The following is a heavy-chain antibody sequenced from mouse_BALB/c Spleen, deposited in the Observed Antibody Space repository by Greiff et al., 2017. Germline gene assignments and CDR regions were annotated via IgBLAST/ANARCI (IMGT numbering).Heavy chain of an antibody. V-gene: IGHV14-3*02. Sequence: VQLKESGAELVKPGASVKLSCTASGFNIKDTYMHWVKQRPEQGLEWIGRIDPANGNTKYDPKFQGKATITADTSSNTAYLQLSSLTSEDTAVYYCARRWFPVYFDYWGQGTTLTVSS. CDR3: ARRWFPVYFDY. CDR2: IDPANGNT. D-gene: IGHD2-3*01. CDR1: GFNIKDTY. J-gene: IGHJ2*01.